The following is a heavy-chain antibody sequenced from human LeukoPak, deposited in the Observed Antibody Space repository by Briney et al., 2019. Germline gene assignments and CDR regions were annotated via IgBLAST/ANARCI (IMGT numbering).Heavy chain of an antibody. D-gene: IGHD3-9*01. J-gene: IGHJ4*02. Sequence: ASVKVSCKASGGTFSSYAISWVRQAPGQGLEWMGGIIPIFGTANYAQKFRGRVTITADESTSTAYMELSSLRSEDTAVYYCARGAPNNNFDWLLGIHAPLDYFDYWGQGTLVTVSS. CDR2: IIPIFGTA. CDR3: ARGAPNNNFDWLLGIHAPLDYFDY. CDR1: GGTFSSYA. V-gene: IGHV1-69*01.